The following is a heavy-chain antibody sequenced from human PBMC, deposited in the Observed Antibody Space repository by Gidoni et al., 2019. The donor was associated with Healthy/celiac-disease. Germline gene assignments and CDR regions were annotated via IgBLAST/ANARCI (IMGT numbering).Heavy chain of an antibody. CDR1: GCSISSYY. V-gene: IGHV4-4*07. Sequence: QVQLQESGPGLVKPSETLSLTCTVSGCSISSYYWSWIRQPAGKGLEWIGRIYTSGSTNYNPSLKSRVTMSVDTSKNQCSLKLSSVTAADTAVYYGARENVLLWFGELLTFDIWGQGTMVTVSS. D-gene: IGHD3-10*01. J-gene: IGHJ3*02. CDR2: IYTSGST. CDR3: ARENVLLWFGELLTFDI.